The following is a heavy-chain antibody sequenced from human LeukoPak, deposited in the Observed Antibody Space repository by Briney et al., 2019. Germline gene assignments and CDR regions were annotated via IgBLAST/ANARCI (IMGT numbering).Heavy chain of an antibody. D-gene: IGHD4-17*01. Sequence: GGSLRPSCSASGFAFSGFAMGWVRQAPGKGLDWVSRISGSGGNTYYADSVEGRFTVSRANSKSTLFLQMNSLRAEDTALYYCARGRGGDYVPSRFDYWGQGILVTVSS. CDR1: GFAFSGFA. J-gene: IGHJ4*02. V-gene: IGHV3-23*01. CDR3: ARGRGGDYVPSRFDY. CDR2: ISGSGGNT.